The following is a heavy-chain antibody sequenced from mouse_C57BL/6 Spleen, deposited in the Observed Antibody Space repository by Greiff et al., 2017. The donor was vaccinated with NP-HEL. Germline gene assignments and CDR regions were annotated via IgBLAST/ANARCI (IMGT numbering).Heavy chain of an antibody. CDR3: TREDYGRSPWFAY. J-gene: IGHJ3*01. Sequence: QVQLQQSGAELVRPGASVTLSCKASGYTFTDYEMHWVKQTPVHGLEWIGAIDPETGGTAYNQKFKGKAILTADKSSSTAYMGLRSLTSEDSAVYYCTREDYGRSPWFAYWGQGTLVTVSA. V-gene: IGHV1-15*01. CDR1: GYTFTDYE. D-gene: IGHD1-1*01. CDR2: IDPETGGT.